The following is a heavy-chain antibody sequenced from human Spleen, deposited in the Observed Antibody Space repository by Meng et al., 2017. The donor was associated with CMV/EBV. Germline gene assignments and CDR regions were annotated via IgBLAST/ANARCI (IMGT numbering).Heavy chain of an antibody. CDR3: ARHDWFDP. CDR1: GFTVSHDY. CDR2: IYHDGRT. V-gene: IGHV3-66*04. Sequence: VRLVESGGDFVQPGVSVRLSCAVSGFTVSHDYMSWVRQAPGKGLEWVSVIYHDGRTYYADSVKGRFTMSRDNSKNTVHLQMNSLRVEDTAVYYCARHDWFDPWGQGTLVTVSS. J-gene: IGHJ5*02.